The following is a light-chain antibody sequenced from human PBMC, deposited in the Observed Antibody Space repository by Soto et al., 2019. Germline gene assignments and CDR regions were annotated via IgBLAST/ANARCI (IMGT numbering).Light chain of an antibody. J-gene: IGKJ3*01. CDR2: LGS. CDR1: QSLLYSNGYNY. V-gene: IGKV2-28*01. CDR3: MQALQTPFT. Sequence: DVVMTQSPLSLPVTPGEPASISCRSSQSLLYSNGYNYLDWYVQKPGQSPQLLIYLGSYRASGVPDRLSGSGSGTDFTLEISRVEAEDVGVYYCMQALQTPFTFGPGTKVIS.